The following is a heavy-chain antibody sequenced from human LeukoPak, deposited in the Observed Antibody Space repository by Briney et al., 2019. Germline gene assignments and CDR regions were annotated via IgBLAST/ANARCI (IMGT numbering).Heavy chain of an antibody. J-gene: IGHJ6*03. D-gene: IGHD1-1*01. CDR3: ARTDQLDYYYYYMDV. Sequence: SVKVSCKASGGTFSSYAISWVRQAPGQALEWMGGMIPIFGTANYAQKFQGRVTITADESTSTAYMELSSLRSEDTAVYYCARTDQLDYYYYYMDVWGKGTTVTASS. CDR2: MIPIFGTA. V-gene: IGHV1-69*13. CDR1: GGTFSSYA.